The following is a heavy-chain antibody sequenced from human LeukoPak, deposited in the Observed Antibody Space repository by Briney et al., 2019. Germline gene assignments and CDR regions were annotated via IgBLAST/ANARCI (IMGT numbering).Heavy chain of an antibody. CDR2: IKQDGSEK. V-gene: IGHV3-7*03. CDR3: AKAEKESGGDCYEWVCDYDSSGYDY. D-gene: IGHD3-22*01. CDR1: GFTLSTYW. Sequence: EPGGSLRLSCAASGFTLSTYWMNWVRQAPGKGLEWVATIKQDGSEKYYVDSVKGRFTISRDNAKNSLYLQMNSLRAEDTAVYYCAKAEKESGGDCYEWVCDYDSSGYDYWGQGTLVTVSS. J-gene: IGHJ4*02.